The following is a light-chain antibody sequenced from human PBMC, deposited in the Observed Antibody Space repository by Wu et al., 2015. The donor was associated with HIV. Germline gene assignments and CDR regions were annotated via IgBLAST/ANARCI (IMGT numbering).Light chain of an antibody. CDR1: QTVGNSY. CDR3: QQYGSSSYT. Sequence: EIVLTQSPDILSLSPGERATLSCRASQTVGNSYSAWYQQKPGQAPRLLIFDTSNRAIGIPDRFSGSGSGTDFTLTISRLEPEDFAVYYCQQYGSSSYTFGQGTKLEIK. CDR2: DTS. V-gene: IGKV3-20*01. J-gene: IGKJ2*01.